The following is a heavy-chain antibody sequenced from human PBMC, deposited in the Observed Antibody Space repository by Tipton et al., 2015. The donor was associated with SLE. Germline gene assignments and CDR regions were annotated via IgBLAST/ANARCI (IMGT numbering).Heavy chain of an antibody. V-gene: IGHV4-34*01. D-gene: IGHD2-15*01. J-gene: IGHJ5*02. Sequence: TLSLTCAVYGWSFSGYYWSRIRQPPGKGLERIGEINHSGSTNYNPSLKSRVTISVDTSKNQFSLKLSSVTAADTTVYYCARAGVVAASHWFGPWGKGTLVTVSS. CDR2: INHSGST. CDR1: GWSFSGYY. CDR3: ARAGVVAASHWFGP.